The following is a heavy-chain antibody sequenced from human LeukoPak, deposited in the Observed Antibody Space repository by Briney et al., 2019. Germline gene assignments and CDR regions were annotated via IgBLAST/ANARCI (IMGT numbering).Heavy chain of an antibody. Sequence: GGSLRLSCAASGFTFSSYAMHWIRQAPGKGLEWVAVISYDGSNKYYADSVKGRFTISRDNSKSTLYLQMNCLRAEDTAVYYCAQDWVAARRPHDSWGQGTLVTVSS. CDR2: ISYDGSNK. CDR3: AQDWVAARRPHDS. J-gene: IGHJ4*02. CDR1: GFTFSSYA. D-gene: IGHD6-6*01. V-gene: IGHV3-30-3*01.